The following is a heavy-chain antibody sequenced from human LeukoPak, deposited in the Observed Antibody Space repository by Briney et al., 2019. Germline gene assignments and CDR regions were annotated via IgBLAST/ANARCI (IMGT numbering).Heavy chain of an antibody. V-gene: IGHV3-48*01. J-gene: IGHJ4*02. D-gene: IGHD3-22*01. CDR3: ARGGYDTSGYDFDY. CDR1: GFIFSNYS. Sequence: GGSLRLSCAASGFIFSNYSMNWVRQAPGKGLEWVSYISSSSSPIYYADSARGRFTISRDSAKNSLYLRMNSLGAEDTAVYYCARGGYDTSGYDFDYWGQGTLVTVSS. CDR2: ISSSSSPI.